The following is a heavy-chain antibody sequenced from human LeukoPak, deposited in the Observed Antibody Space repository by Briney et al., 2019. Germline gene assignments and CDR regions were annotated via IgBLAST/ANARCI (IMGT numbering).Heavy chain of an antibody. V-gene: IGHV3-23*01. CDR1: GFTFSSYA. D-gene: IGHD3-22*01. J-gene: IGHJ6*03. Sequence: PGGSLRLSCAASGFTFSSYAMSWVRQAPGKGLEWVSAISGSGGSTYYADSVKGRFTISRDNSKNTLYLQMNSLRAEDTAVYYYAKDQGEYYYDSSGYYVHYYYMDVWGKGTTVTVFS. CDR2: ISGSGGST. CDR3: AKDQGEYYYDSSGYYVHYYYMDV.